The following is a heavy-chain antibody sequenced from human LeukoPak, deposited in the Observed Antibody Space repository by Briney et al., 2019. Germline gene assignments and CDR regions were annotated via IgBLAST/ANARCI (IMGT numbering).Heavy chain of an antibody. V-gene: IGHV5-51*01. Sequence: GESLKISCKGSGYSFTSYWIGWVRQMPGKGLEWMGIIYPGDSDTRYSPSFQGQVTISADKSISTAYLQWSSLKAPDTAMYYCARGRIVGATNDAFDIWGQGTMVTVSS. CDR2: IYPGDSDT. CDR3: ARGRIVGATNDAFDI. D-gene: IGHD1-26*01. J-gene: IGHJ3*02. CDR1: GYSFTSYW.